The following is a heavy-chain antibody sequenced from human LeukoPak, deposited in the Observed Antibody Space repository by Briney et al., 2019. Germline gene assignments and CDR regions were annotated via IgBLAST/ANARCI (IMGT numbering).Heavy chain of an antibody. Sequence: ASVKVSCKASGYTFTGYYMHWVRQAPGQGLEWMGWINPNSGGTNYAQKFQGRVTMTRDTSISTAYMELSRLRSDDTAVYYCARGQIVLMVNASHFDYWGQGTLVTVSS. J-gene: IGHJ4*02. CDR1: GYTFTGYY. D-gene: IGHD2-8*01. V-gene: IGHV1-2*02. CDR3: ARGQIVLMVNASHFDY. CDR2: INPNSGGT.